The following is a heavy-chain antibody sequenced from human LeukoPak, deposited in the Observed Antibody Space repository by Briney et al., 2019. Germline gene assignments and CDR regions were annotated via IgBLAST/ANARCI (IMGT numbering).Heavy chain of an antibody. D-gene: IGHD1-1*01. Sequence: GGSLRLFCAASGFTFSSYWMHWVRQAPGKGLVWVSRINSDGSSTSYADSVKGRFTISRDNAKNTLYLQMNSLRAEDTAVYYCARAGYPGHFDYWGQGTLVTVSS. CDR3: ARAGYPGHFDY. CDR1: GFTFSSYW. V-gene: IGHV3-74*01. J-gene: IGHJ4*02. CDR2: INSDGSST.